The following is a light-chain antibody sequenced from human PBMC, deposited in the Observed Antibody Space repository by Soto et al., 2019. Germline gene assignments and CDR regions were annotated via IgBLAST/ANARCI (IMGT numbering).Light chain of an antibody. CDR3: QQVDSCPRT. J-gene: IGKJ1*01. Sequence: DIQITQSPSILSASVGDSFTVTCRASQGIGTYLVWYQQKSGKAPTVLIYASSTLQTGVPSRFSGSGSGTDFSLTISSLHPEDVATYYCQQVDSCPRTFGQGTKVDIK. CDR1: QGIGTY. V-gene: IGKV1-9*01. CDR2: ASS.